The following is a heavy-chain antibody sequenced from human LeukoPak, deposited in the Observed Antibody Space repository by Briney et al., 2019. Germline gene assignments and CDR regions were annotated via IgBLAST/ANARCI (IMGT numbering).Heavy chain of an antibody. CDR1: GFTFSSYA. V-gene: IGHV3-23*01. D-gene: IGHD7-27*01. Sequence: GGSLRLPCAASGFTFSSYAMSWVRQAPGKGLEWVSAISGSGGSTYYADSVKGWFTISRDNSKNTLYLQMNSLRAEDTAVYYCATLTGPFDYWGQGTLVTVSS. CDR2: ISGSGGST. J-gene: IGHJ4*02. CDR3: ATLTGPFDY.